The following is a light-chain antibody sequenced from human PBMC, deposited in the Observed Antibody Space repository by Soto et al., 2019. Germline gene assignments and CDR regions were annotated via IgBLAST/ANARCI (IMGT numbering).Light chain of an antibody. Sequence: SYELTQTPSVSVAPGQTATVTCGGNNIGRKSVHWYQQRPGQAPVLVVYDDTVRPSGIPERFSGSNSGNTATLTISSVEAGDEADYYCQVWESSNDHVVFGGGTQLTVL. CDR2: DDT. CDR1: NIGRKS. V-gene: IGLV3-21*02. J-gene: IGLJ3*02. CDR3: QVWESSNDHVV.